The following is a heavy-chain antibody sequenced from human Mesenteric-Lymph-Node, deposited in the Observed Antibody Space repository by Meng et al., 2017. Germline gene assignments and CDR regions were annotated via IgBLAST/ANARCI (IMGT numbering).Heavy chain of an antibody. CDR3: ARDLEPFSGGDCYGFDY. CDR2: ISGRGNTQ. J-gene: IGHJ4*02. D-gene: IGHD2-21*02. Sequence: GESLKISCAASGFTFSSYWMHWVRQAPGRGLEWLSYISGRGNTQYYADSVKGRFTISRDNAKDSLYLQLNSLRVEDTAVYYCARDLEPFSGGDCYGFDYWGQGTLVTVSS. V-gene: IGHV3-48*04. CDR1: GFTFSSYW.